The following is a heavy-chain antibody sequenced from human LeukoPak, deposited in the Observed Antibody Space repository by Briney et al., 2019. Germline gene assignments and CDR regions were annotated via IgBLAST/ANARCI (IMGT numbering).Heavy chain of an antibody. CDR1: GFIFSGYW. D-gene: IGHD6-13*01. J-gene: IGHJ4*02. Sequence: GGSLRLSCAASGFIFSGYWMSWVRQAPGKGLEWVANIKQDGSEKYYVDSVKGRFTIFRDSAKNSLYLQMNSLRAEDTAVYYCARVRYTSSWYYFDSWGQGTLVTVSS. V-gene: IGHV3-7*04. CDR2: IKQDGSEK. CDR3: ARVRYTSSWYYFDS.